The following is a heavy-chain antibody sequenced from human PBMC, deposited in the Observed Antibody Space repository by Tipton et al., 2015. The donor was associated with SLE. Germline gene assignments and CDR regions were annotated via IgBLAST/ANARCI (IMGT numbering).Heavy chain of an antibody. D-gene: IGHD6-13*01. CDR2: ISSSSSYI. J-gene: IGHJ3*02. CDR1: GFTFSSYS. V-gene: IGHV3-21*01. Sequence: SLRLSCAASGFTFSSYSMNWVRQAPGKGLEWVSSISSSSSYIYYADSVKGRFTISRDNAKNSLYLQMNSLRAEDTAVYYCARDNAAGDAFDIWGQGTMVTVSS. CDR3: ARDNAAGDAFDI.